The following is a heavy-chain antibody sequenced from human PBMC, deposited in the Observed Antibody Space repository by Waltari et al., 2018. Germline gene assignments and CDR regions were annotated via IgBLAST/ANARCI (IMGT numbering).Heavy chain of an antibody. CDR2: INHSGST. D-gene: IGHD6-6*01. Sequence: QVQLQQWGAGLLKPSETLSLTCAVYGGSFSGYYWSWIRQTQGKGLEWIGEINHSGSTNYNPSLKSRVTISVDTSKNQFSLKLSSVTAADTAVYYCASDGGSSSSDSLAYFDLWGRGTLVTVSS. J-gene: IGHJ2*01. CDR3: ASDGGSSSSDSLAYFDL. V-gene: IGHV4-34*01. CDR1: GGSFSGYY.